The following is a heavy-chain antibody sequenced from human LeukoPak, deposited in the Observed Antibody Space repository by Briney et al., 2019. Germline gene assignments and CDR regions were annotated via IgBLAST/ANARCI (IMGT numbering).Heavy chain of an antibody. CDR3: AKDIGASGYSYGPDFDY. CDR1: GFTFDGYA. D-gene: IGHD5-18*01. Sequence: GGSLRLSCAASGFTFDGYAMHWVRQAPGKGLEWVSGISWNSGSIGYADSVKGRFTISRDNAKNSLYLQMNSLRAEDTALYYCAKDIGASGYSYGPDFDYWGQGTLVSVSS. CDR2: ISWNSGSI. J-gene: IGHJ4*02. V-gene: IGHV3-9*01.